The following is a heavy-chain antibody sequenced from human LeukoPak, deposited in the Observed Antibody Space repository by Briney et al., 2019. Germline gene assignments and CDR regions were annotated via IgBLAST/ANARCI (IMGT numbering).Heavy chain of an antibody. J-gene: IGHJ4*02. CDR2: ISNDGRDK. CDR3: AKDTTIGAADYYFDY. D-gene: IGHD6-13*01. V-gene: IGHV3-30*18. Sequence: GGSLRLSCAASGFIFSNYGMHWVRQAPGKGLEWMAVISNDGRDKHHADSVKGRFTISRDNAKTTLYLQMNSLRAEDTAVYYCAKDTTIGAADYYFDYWGQGTLVTVSS. CDR1: GFIFSNYG.